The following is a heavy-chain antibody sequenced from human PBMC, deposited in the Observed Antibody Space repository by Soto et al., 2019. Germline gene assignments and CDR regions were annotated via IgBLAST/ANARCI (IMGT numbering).Heavy chain of an antibody. D-gene: IGHD4-17*01. J-gene: IGHJ4*02. CDR3: AKLPCYGDYEFDY. CDR1: GFTFSSYA. Sequence: TGGSLRLSCAASGFTFSSYAMSWVRQAPGKGLEWVSAISGSGGSTYYADSVKGRFTISRDNSKNTLYLQMNSLRAEDTAVYYCAKLPCYGDYEFDYWGQGTLVTVSS. V-gene: IGHV3-23*01. CDR2: ISGSGGST.